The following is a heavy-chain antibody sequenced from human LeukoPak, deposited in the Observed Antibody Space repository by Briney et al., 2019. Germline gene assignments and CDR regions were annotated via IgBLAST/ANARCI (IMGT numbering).Heavy chain of an antibody. Sequence: PSETLSLTCTVSGGSISSYYWAWIRQSPGKGLEWIGTIYYSGSTYYSPSLRSRVTISVDTSKNQFSLKLRSVTAGDTAVYYCARFSPDYYDNKKYFDHWGQGTLVTVSS. CDR2: IYYSGST. V-gene: IGHV4-39*01. J-gene: IGHJ4*02. CDR1: GGSISSYY. D-gene: IGHD3-22*01. CDR3: ARFSPDYYDNKKYFDH.